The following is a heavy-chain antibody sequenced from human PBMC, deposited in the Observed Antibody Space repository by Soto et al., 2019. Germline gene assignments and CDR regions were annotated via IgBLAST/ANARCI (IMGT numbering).Heavy chain of an antibody. Sequence: EVQLVESGGGLVKPGGSLRLSCAASGFTFSSYSMNWVRQAPGKGLEWVSSISSSSSYIYYEDSVKGRFTISRDNAKNSLYPQMNSLRAEDTAVYYCARDGYSYGYYWGQGTLVTVSS. V-gene: IGHV3-21*01. J-gene: IGHJ4*02. CDR1: GFTFSSYS. D-gene: IGHD5-18*01. CDR3: ARDGYSYGYY. CDR2: ISSSSSYI.